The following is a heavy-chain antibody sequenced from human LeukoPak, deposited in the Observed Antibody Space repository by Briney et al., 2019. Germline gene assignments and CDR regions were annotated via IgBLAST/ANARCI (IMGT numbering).Heavy chain of an antibody. CDR1: GYRFPSYW. Sequence: GESLKISCTGSGYRFPSYWIAWVRQMLGKGLEWMGIIYPGDSDTRYSPSFQGQVTISADKSINTAYLQWSSLKAADTAVYYWARLAWGDGDTSGYFDYWGQGTLVPVSS. CDR2: IYPGDSDT. J-gene: IGHJ4*02. V-gene: IGHV5-51*01. CDR3: ARLAWGDGDTSGYFDY. D-gene: IGHD3-22*01.